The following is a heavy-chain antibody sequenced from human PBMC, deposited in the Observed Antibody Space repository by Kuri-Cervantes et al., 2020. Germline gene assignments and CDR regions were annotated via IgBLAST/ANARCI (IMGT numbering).Heavy chain of an antibody. J-gene: IGHJ5*02. CDR3: ARQRTYYYGSGSYFNWFDP. CDR1: GGSISSSNW. V-gene: IGHV4-4*02. D-gene: IGHD3-10*01. CDR2: IYHSGST. Sequence: GSLRLSCAVSGGSISSSNWWSWVRQPPGKGLEWIGEIYHSGSTNYNPSLKSRVTIPVGTSKNQFSLKLSSVTAADTAVYYCARQRTYYYGSGSYFNWFDPWGQGTLVTVSS.